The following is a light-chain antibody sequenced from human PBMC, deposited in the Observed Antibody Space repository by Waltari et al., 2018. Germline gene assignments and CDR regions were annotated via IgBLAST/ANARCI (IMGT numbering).Light chain of an antibody. CDR1: ALPKQY. V-gene: IGLV3-25*03. Sequence: SYELTQPPSVSVSPGQTARITCSGDALPKQYAYWYQQKPGQAPVLVIYKDSERPSGIPEPFSGSSSGTTVTLTISGVQAEDEADYYCQSADSSGTYPDVVFGGGTKLTVL. CDR3: QSADSSGTYPDVV. CDR2: KDS. J-gene: IGLJ2*01.